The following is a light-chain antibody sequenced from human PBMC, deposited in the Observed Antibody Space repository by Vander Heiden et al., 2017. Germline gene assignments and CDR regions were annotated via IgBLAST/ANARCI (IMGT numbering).Light chain of an antibody. CDR2: GAS. Sequence: EVVMTQSPATLSVSPGARVTLPCRASHRVSGKLAWSQQKPGQAPRLLIYGASTRATGVPARFSGSGSGTEFTLTISSLQSEDFAIYFCQQYANWPKTFGQRTKLEIK. CDR3: QQYANWPKT. J-gene: IGKJ1*01. CDR1: HRVSGK. V-gene: IGKV3-15*01.